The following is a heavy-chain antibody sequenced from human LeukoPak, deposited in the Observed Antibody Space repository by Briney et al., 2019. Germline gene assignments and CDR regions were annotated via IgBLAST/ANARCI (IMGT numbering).Heavy chain of an antibody. D-gene: IGHD6-19*01. CDR1: GDSVSSNSAT. CDR2: TYYRSKWYN. V-gene: IGHV6-1*01. CDR3: ARAPSSGWFGWFGP. Sequence: SQTLSLTCAIYGDSVSSNSATWNWIMQSPSRGLEWLGRTYYRSKWYNDYAVSVKSRITINPDTSKNQVSLQLNSVTPEDTAVYYCARAPSSGWFGWFGPWGQGTLVTLSS. J-gene: IGHJ5*02.